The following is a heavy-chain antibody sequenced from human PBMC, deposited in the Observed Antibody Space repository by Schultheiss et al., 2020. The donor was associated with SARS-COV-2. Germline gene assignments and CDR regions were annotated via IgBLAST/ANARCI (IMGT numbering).Heavy chain of an antibody. V-gene: IGHV3-11*04. CDR3: ARDSFTEYYYDSSGYDGIDY. CDR2: ISSSGSTI. CDR1: GFTFSDYY. J-gene: IGHJ4*02. Sequence: GESLKISCAASGFTFSDYYMSWIRQAPGKGLEWVSYISSSGSTIYYADSVKGRFTISRDNAKNSLYLQMNSLRAEDTAVYYCARDSFTEYYYDSSGYDGIDYWGQGTLVTVSS. D-gene: IGHD3-22*01.